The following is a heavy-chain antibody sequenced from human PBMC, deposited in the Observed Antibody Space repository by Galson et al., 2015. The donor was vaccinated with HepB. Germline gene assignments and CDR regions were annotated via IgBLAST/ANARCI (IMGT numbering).Heavy chain of an antibody. CDR1: GFTFSSYA. Sequence: LRLSCAASGFTFSSYAMSWVRQAPGKGLEWVSAISGSGGSTYYADSVKGRFTISRDNSKNTLYLQMNSLRAEDTAVYYCAKDWAQQPYYFDYWGQGTLVTVSP. J-gene: IGHJ4*02. V-gene: IGHV3-23*01. D-gene: IGHD6-13*01. CDR2: ISGSGGST. CDR3: AKDWAQQPYYFDY.